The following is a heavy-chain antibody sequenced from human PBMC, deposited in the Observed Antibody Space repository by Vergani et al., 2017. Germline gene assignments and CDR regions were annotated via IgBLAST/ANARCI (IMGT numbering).Heavy chain of an antibody. J-gene: IGHJ4*02. CDR3: ARAVSTTVGDPAGY. Sequence: EVQLVESGGGLVQPGGSLRLSCAASGFPFSIYDMHWVRQATGKGLEWVSAIGNAGDTYCPGSVKGRFTISRENAKNSLYLQMNSLRAGDTAIYYCARAVSTTVGDPAGYWGQGTLVTVSS. D-gene: IGHD4-23*01. CDR1: GFPFSIYD. CDR2: IGNAGDT. V-gene: IGHV3-13*01.